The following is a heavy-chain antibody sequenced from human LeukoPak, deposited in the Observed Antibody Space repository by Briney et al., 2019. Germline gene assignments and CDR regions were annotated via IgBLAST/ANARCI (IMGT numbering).Heavy chain of an antibody. Sequence: PGGSLRLSCAASGFTFSSYAMSWVRQAPGKGLEWVSAISGSGASTYLADSVKGRFTISRDNSKNTLYLQMNSLRSEDTAVYYCAKAPVEYCSGDICYSLDYWGQGTLVTVSS. CDR3: AKAPVEYCSGDICYSLDY. V-gene: IGHV3-23*01. CDR1: GFTFSSYA. CDR2: ISGSGAST. J-gene: IGHJ4*02. D-gene: IGHD2-15*01.